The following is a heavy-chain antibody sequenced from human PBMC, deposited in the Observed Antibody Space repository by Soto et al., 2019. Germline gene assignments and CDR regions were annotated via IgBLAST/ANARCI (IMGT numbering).Heavy chain of an antibody. V-gene: IGHV4-61*01. Sequence: PSETLSLTCTVSDGSVSSGSYYWSWIRQPPGKGLEWIGYIYYSGSTNYNPSLKSRVTISVDTSKNQFSLKLSSVTAADTAVYYCAVGEGYCISTSCYVWFDPWGQGTLVTVSS. D-gene: IGHD2-2*01. CDR2: IYYSGST. CDR1: DGSVSSGSYY. J-gene: IGHJ5*02. CDR3: AVGEGYCISTSCYVWFDP.